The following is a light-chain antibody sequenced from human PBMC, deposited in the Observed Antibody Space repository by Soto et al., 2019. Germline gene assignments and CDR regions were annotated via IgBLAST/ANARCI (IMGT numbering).Light chain of an antibody. J-gene: IGKJ5*01. CDR1: QSVGSDY. V-gene: IGKV3-20*01. CDR3: QQYGSSPIT. Sequence: EIVLTQSPATMSLSPGERATLSCRASQSVGSDYLAWYQQKPGQAPRLLIHDASSRATGIPDRFSGTESGTDFTLTIRRLEPEDSAVYYCQQYGSSPITLGQGTRLEIK. CDR2: DAS.